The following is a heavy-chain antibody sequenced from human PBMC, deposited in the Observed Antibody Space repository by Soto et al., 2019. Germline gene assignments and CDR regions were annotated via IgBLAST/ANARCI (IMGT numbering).Heavy chain of an antibody. Sequence: ASVKVSCKASGYTFTSYAMHWVRQALGQRLEWMGWINAGNGNTKYSQKFQGRVTITRDTPASTAYMELSSLRSEDTAVYYCAAAYDFWSGYPKKNDAFDIWGQGTMVTVSS. D-gene: IGHD3-3*01. CDR3: AAAYDFWSGYPKKNDAFDI. CDR1: GYTFTSYA. J-gene: IGHJ3*02. CDR2: INAGNGNT. V-gene: IGHV1-3*01.